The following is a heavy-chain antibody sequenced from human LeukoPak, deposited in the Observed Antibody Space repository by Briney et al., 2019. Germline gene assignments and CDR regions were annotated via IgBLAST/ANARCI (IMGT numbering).Heavy chain of an antibody. CDR1: GFTFSSYW. D-gene: IGHD3-10*01. Sequence: GGSLRLSCAASGFTFSSYWMSWVRQAPGKGLEWVANIKQDGGEIYYVDSVKGRFTISRDNAKNSLYLQMNSLRAEDTAVYYCARVRGFPISSGYFDYWGQGTLVTVSS. V-gene: IGHV3-7*01. J-gene: IGHJ4*02. CDR2: IKQDGGEI. CDR3: ARVRGFPISSGYFDY.